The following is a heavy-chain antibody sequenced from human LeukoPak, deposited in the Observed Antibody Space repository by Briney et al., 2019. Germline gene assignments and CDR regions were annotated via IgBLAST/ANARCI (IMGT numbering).Heavy chain of an antibody. CDR2: SYYSGST. Sequence: SETLSLTCTVSGGSISSSSYYWGWIRQPPGKGLEWIGSSYYSGSTYYNPSLKSLVTISVDTSKNQFSLKLSSVTAADTAVYYCARDTFRGVIFVWGQGTLVTVSS. CDR3: ARDTFRGVIFV. V-gene: IGHV4-39*07. J-gene: IGHJ4*02. CDR1: GGSISSSSYY. D-gene: IGHD3-10*01.